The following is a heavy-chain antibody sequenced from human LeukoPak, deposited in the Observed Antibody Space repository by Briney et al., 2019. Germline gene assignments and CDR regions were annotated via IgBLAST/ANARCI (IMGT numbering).Heavy chain of an antibody. J-gene: IGHJ4*02. CDR3: ARDLGWGRTVTDNCDY. Sequence: ASVKVSCKASGYTFTSYGISWVRQAPGQGLEWMGWISAYNGNTNYAQKLQGRVTMTTDTSTSTAYMELRSLRSDDTAVYYCARDLGWGRTVTDNCDYWGQGTLVTVSS. CDR2: ISAYNGNT. V-gene: IGHV1-18*01. CDR1: GYTFTSYG. D-gene: IGHD4-17*01.